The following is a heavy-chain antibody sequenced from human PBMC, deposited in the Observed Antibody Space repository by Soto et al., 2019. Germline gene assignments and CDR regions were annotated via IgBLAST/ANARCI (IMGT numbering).Heavy chain of an antibody. Sequence: EVQLVESGGGLVQPGGSLRLSCAASGFTFSSYWMSWVRQAPGKGLEWVANIKQDGSEKYYVDSVKGRFTISRDNAKNSLYLQMNRLRAEDTAVYYCARDLYLDGGDTVNWFDPWGQGTLVTVSS. J-gene: IGHJ5*02. V-gene: IGHV3-7*03. CDR1: GFTFSSYW. D-gene: IGHD2-2*02. CDR3: ARDLYLDGGDTVNWFDP. CDR2: IKQDGSEK.